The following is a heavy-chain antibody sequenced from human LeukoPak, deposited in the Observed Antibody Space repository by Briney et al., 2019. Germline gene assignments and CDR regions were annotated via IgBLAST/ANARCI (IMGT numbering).Heavy chain of an antibody. D-gene: IGHD5-18*01. V-gene: IGHV3-23*01. Sequence: GGSLRLSCAASGFTFTGYAMSWVRQAPGKGLEWVSAISGSGHSTDYADSVKGRFTISRDNSKNTLYLQMNSLRAEDTAVYYCAKDDRIQTRRYSYNYWGQGTLVTVSS. CDR1: GFTFTGYA. CDR3: AKDDRIQTRRYSYNY. CDR2: ISGSGHST. J-gene: IGHJ4*02.